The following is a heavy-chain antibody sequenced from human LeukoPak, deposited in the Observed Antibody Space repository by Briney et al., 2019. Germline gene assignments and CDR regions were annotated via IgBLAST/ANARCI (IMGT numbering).Heavy chain of an antibody. CDR1: GFTFSSYW. D-gene: IGHD2-2*01. CDR2: IKQDGSEK. V-gene: IGHV3-7*01. Sequence: GGSLRLSCAASGFTFSSYWMSWVRQAPGKGLEWVANIKQDGSEKYYVDSVKGRFTISRDNAKNSLYLQMNSLRVDDTAVYYCARDSASCRGCAFDIWGQGTVVSVSS. CDR3: ARDSASCRGCAFDI. J-gene: IGHJ3*02.